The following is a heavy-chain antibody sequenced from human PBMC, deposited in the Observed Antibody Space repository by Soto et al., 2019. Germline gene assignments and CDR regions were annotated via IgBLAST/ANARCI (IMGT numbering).Heavy chain of an antibody. Sequence: PGGSLRLSCAASGFTFSKSDMNWVRQAPGKGLEWVSGVSWNGSRTHYAGSVKGRFIVSRDKSRNFLYQQMNSLRPEDMAVYYCVRNPPPPNCSNGVCYTLLFDSWGQGTLVTVSS. D-gene: IGHD2-8*01. V-gene: IGHV3-35*01. J-gene: IGHJ4*02. CDR3: VRNPPPPNCSNGVCYTLLFDS. CDR1: GFTFSKSD. CDR2: VSWNGSRT.